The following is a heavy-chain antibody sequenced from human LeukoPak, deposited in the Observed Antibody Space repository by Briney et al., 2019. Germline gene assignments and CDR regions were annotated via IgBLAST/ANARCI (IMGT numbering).Heavy chain of an antibody. J-gene: IGHJ4*02. CDR3: ARWYYYGSGSYSKMGWNY. D-gene: IGHD3-10*01. CDR2: IIPIFGTA. CDR1: GGTFSSYA. Sequence: GASVKVSCKASGGTFSSYAISWVRQAPGQGLEWMGGIIPIFGTANYAQKFQGRVTITTDESTSTAYMELSSLRPEDTAVYYCARWYYYGSGSYSKMGWNYWGQGTLVTVSS. V-gene: IGHV1-69*05.